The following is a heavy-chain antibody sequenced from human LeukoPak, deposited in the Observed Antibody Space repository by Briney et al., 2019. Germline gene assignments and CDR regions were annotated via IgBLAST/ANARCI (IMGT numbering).Heavy chain of an antibody. CDR1: GFTFSSYA. CDR3: ARGFAHAFDI. CDR2: ISYDGSNK. J-gene: IGHJ3*02. Sequence: GRSLRLSCAASGFTFSSYAMHWVRQAPGKGLEWVAVISYDGSNKYYADSVKGRFTISRDNSKNTLYLQMNSLRAEDTAVYYCARGFAHAFDIWGQGTMVTVSS. V-gene: IGHV3-30-3*01.